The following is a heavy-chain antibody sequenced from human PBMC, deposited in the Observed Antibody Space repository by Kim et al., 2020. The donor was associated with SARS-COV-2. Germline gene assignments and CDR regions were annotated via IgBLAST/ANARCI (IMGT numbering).Heavy chain of an antibody. J-gene: IGHJ4*02. CDR1: GFTFSNYG. CDR2: ISRTSATI. D-gene: IGHD1-26*01. Sequence: GGSLRLSYTTSGFTFSNYGMNWVRQAPGKGLEWVSYISRTSATIYNADSVKGRITISRDDAKSSLYLQLNSLTDGDTAVYYCARDSEPMGAFANWGQGTLVTVSS. V-gene: IGHV3-48*02. CDR3: ARDSEPMGAFAN.